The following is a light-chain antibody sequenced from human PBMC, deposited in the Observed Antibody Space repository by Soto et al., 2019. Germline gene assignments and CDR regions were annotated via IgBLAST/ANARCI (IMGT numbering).Light chain of an antibody. J-gene: IGKJ1*01. V-gene: IGKV3-15*01. CDR1: QSVYSS. Sequence: ETVMTQSPATLSVSPGERATLSCRASQSVYSSLAWYQQKPGQAPRLLIYGASTRATGIPARFSGSGSGTEFTLTISRLQSEDFAVYCCQQYNNWPPWTFGQGTKVDIK. CDR2: GAS. CDR3: QQYNNWPPWT.